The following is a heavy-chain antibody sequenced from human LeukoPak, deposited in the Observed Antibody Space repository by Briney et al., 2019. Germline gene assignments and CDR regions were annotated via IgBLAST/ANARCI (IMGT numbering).Heavy chain of an antibody. D-gene: IGHD2-15*01. CDR3: ARGGSTFDY. V-gene: IGHV4-39*01. CDR2: IYYSGST. J-gene: IGHJ4*02. Sequence: GLEWIGSIYYSGSTYYIPSLKSRVTISVDTSKNRFSLKLSSVTAADTAVYYCARGGSTFDYWGQGTLVTVSS.